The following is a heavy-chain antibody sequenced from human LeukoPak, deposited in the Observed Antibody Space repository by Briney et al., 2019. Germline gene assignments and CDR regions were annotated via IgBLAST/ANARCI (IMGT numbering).Heavy chain of an antibody. J-gene: IGHJ3*02. CDR3: ARASIRDYYDSSGARQDAFDI. V-gene: IGHV4-59*01. D-gene: IGHD3-22*01. Sequence: SETLSLTCTVSGGSISSYYWSWIRQPPGKGLEWIGYIYYSGSTNYNPSLKSRVTISVDTSKNQSSLKLSSVTAADTAVYYCARASIRDYYDSSGARQDAFDIWGQGTMVTVSS. CDR2: IYYSGST. CDR1: GGSISSYY.